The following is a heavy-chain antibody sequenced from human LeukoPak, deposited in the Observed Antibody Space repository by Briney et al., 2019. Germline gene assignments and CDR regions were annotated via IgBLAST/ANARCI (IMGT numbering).Heavy chain of an antibody. Sequence: PGGSLRLSCAASGFTFSSYGMHWVRQTPGKGLEWVAVIWYDGSNKYYADSVKGRFTISRDNSKNTLYLQMNSLRAEDTAAYYCARDHYDSSGYIDYWGQGTLVTVSS. CDR3: ARDHYDSSGYIDY. J-gene: IGHJ4*02. D-gene: IGHD3-22*01. CDR1: GFTFSSYG. V-gene: IGHV3-33*01. CDR2: IWYDGSNK.